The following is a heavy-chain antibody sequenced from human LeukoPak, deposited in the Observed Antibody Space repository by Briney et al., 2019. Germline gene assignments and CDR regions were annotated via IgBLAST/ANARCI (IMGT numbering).Heavy chain of an antibody. CDR3: ARVGYNHYFDY. CDR1: GGTFSSYA. J-gene: IGHJ4*02. Sequence: GSSVKVSCKASGGTFSSYAISWVRQAPGQGLEWMGGIIPIFGTANYAQKLQGRVTITADKSTSTAYMELSSLRSEDTAVYYCARVGYNHYFDYWGQGTLVTVSS. D-gene: IGHD5-24*01. V-gene: IGHV1-69*06. CDR2: IIPIFGTA.